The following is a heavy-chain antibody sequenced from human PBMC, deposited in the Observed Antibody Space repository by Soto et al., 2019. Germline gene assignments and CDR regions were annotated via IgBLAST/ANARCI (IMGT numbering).Heavy chain of an antibody. CDR1: GFTFSDHY. V-gene: IGHV3-72*01. D-gene: IGHD1-7*01. CDR3: ARASIELMAHGFDY. CDR2: TRNKANSYTT. J-gene: IGHJ4*02. Sequence: EVQLVESGGGLVQPGGSLRLSCAASGFTFSDHYMDWVRQAPGKGLGWVGRTRNKANSYTTEYAASVKGRFTISRDDSKNSLYLQMNSLKTEDTAVYYCARASIELMAHGFDYWGQGTLVTVSS.